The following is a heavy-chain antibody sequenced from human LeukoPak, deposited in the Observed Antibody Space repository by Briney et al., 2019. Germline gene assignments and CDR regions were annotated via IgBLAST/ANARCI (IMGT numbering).Heavy chain of an antibody. Sequence: PGGSLRLSCAASGFTFSSYSMNWVRQAPGKGLEWVSSISSSSSYIYYADSVKGRFTISRDNAKNSLYLQMNSLRAEDTAVYYCASLSRSVGAFDIWGQGTMVTLSS. J-gene: IGHJ3*02. V-gene: IGHV3-21*01. CDR1: GFTFSSYS. CDR2: ISSSSSYI. D-gene: IGHD5/OR15-5a*01. CDR3: ASLSRSVGAFDI.